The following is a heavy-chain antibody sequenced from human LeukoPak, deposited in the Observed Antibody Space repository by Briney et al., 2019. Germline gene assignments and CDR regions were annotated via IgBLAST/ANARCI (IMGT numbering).Heavy chain of an antibody. V-gene: IGHV4-34*01. D-gene: IGHD3-10*01. J-gene: IGHJ6*02. Sequence: KPSETLSLTCAVSGGPFSGYSWSWIRQSPGKGLEWIGEINHSGGTNYNPSLKNRVTISVETSKNQFSLKLTSVTAADTAVYYCARHGSVDVWGQGTTVTVSS. CDR3: ARHGSVDV. CDR1: GGPFSGYS. CDR2: INHSGGT.